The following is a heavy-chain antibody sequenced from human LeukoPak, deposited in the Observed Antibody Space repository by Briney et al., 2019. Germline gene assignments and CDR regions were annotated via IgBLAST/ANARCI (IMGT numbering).Heavy chain of an antibody. CDR2: MNPNSGNT. CDR3: ARDYPSYGDYLYYYYYMDV. J-gene: IGHJ6*03. CDR1: GYTFTSYD. Sequence: GASVKVSCKASGYTFTSYDINWVRQATGQGLEWMGWMNPNSGNTGYAQKFQGRVTMTRNTSISTAYMELSSLRSEDTAVYYCARDYPSYGDYLYYYYYMDVWGKGTTVPVSS. V-gene: IGHV1-8*01. D-gene: IGHD4-17*01.